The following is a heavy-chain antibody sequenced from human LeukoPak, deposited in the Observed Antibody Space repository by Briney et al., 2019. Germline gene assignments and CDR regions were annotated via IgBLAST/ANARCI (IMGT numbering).Heavy chain of an antibody. J-gene: IGHJ3*02. D-gene: IGHD4-17*01. Sequence: PSETLSLTCAVYGGSLSGYYWSWIRQPPGKGLEWIGEVNHSGSTNYNPSLKSRVTISIDTSKNQFSLKLSSVTAADTAVYYCARDLVTVTKGFDIWGQGTMVSVSS. CDR1: GGSLSGYY. CDR2: VNHSGST. V-gene: IGHV4-34*01. CDR3: ARDLVTVTKGFDI.